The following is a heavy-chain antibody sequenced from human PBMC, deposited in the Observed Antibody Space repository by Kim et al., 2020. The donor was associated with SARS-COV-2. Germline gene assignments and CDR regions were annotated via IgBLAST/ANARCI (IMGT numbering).Heavy chain of an antibody. D-gene: IGHD3-9*01. CDR3: ASSGYYDILTGYHYYYGM. CDR2: INHSGST. J-gene: IGHJ6*01. CDR1: GGSFSGYY. V-gene: IGHV4-34*01. Sequence: SETLSLTCAVYGGSFSGYYWSWIRQPPGKGLEWIGEINHSGSTNYNPSLKSRVTISVDTSKNQFSLKLSSVTAADTAVYYCASSGYYDILTGYHYYYGM.